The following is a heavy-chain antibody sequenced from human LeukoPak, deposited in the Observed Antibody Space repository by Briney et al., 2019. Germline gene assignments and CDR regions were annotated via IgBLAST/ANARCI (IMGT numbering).Heavy chain of an antibody. V-gene: IGHV3-23*01. Sequence: GGSLRLSCAASGLTFSNYGMAWVRQAPGKGLEWVSAISGSGESTYNADSVKGRFTISRDNSKNTLYLQMNRLRAEDTAVYYCAKDSRTTYDSSWLYYFDSWGQGTLVTVSS. CDR3: AKDSRTTYDSSWLYYFDS. J-gene: IGHJ4*02. CDR1: GLTFSNYG. D-gene: IGHD6-13*01. CDR2: ISGSGEST.